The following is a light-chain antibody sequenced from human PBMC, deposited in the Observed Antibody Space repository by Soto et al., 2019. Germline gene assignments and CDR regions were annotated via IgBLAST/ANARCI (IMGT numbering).Light chain of an antibody. CDR3: ATWDDSLNARGV. Sequence: QSVLTQPPSASGTPGQRVTISCSGSRSNIGNNAVSWYQQFPGTAPKLLIYNNNQRPSGVPDRFSGSKSGTSASLAISGLQSEDEADYYCATWDDSLNARGVFGGGTKRAAL. J-gene: IGLJ3*02. CDR1: RSNIGNNA. CDR2: NNN. V-gene: IGLV1-44*01.